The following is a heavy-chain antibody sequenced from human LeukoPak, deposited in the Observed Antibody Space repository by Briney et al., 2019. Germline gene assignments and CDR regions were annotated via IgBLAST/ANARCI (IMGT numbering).Heavy chain of an antibody. V-gene: IGHV1-18*01. CDR3: ARDFWSGYLITYYYYYGMDV. CDR1: GYTVTSYG. J-gene: IGHJ6*02. Sequence: ASVKVSCKASGYTVTSYGISWVRQAPGQGLEWMGWSSAYNGNTNYAQELQGRVTMTTDTSTSTAYMELRSLRSDDTAVYYCARDFWSGYLITYYYYYGMDVWGQGTTVTVSS. CDR2: SSAYNGNT. D-gene: IGHD3-3*01.